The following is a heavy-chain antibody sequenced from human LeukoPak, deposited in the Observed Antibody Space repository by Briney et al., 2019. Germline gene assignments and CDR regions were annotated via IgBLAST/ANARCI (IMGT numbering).Heavy chain of an antibody. CDR2: IYYSGST. CDR1: GGSISSGGYS. Sequence: PSQTLSLTCTVSGGSISSGGYSWSWIRQPPGKGLEWIGYIYYSGSTYYNPSLKSRVTISVDTSKNQFSLKLSSVTAADTAVYYCAREGKGYDYYYYYYMDVWGKGTTVTVSS. D-gene: IGHD5-12*01. J-gene: IGHJ6*03. V-gene: IGHV4-30-4*07. CDR3: AREGKGYDYYYYYYMDV.